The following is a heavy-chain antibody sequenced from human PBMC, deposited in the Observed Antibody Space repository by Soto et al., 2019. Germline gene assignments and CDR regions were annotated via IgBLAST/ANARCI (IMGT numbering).Heavy chain of an antibody. J-gene: IGHJ5*01. CDR2: IYHTGST. Sequence: SETLSLTCAVSRGSISSGGYSWSWIRQPPGKGLEWIGFIYHTGSTYYNPSLESRVTISADRSKNQLYLRLSSVTAADTAVYYCARDNTGSLDSWGQGTLVTVSS. CDR3: ARDNTGSLDS. V-gene: IGHV4-30-2*01. CDR1: RGSISSGGYS. D-gene: IGHD7-27*01.